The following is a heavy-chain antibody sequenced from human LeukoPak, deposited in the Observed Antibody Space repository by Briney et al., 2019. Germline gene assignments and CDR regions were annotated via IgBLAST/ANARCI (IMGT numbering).Heavy chain of an antibody. CDR2: ISGSGGRT. D-gene: IGHD3-22*01. Sequence: GGSLRLSCAASGFTFNTFAMSWVRQAPGKGLEWVSVISGSGGRTYYADSVKGRFTISRDNSKNTLYLQMNSLRAEDTAEYYCAKELYYDSSGYPSAFDYWGQGTLVTVSS. J-gene: IGHJ4*02. CDR1: GFTFNTFA. V-gene: IGHV3-23*01. CDR3: AKELYYDSSGYPSAFDY.